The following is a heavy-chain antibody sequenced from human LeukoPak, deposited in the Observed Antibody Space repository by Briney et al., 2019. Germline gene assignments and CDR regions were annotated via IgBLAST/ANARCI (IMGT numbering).Heavy chain of an antibody. D-gene: IGHD6-19*01. V-gene: IGHV1-69*13. CDR1: GGTFSSYA. Sequence: ASVKVSCKASGGTFSSYAISWVRQAPEQGLEWMGGIIPIFGTANYAQKFQGRVTITADESTSTAYMELSSLRSEDTAVYYCASSGWYPYYFDYWGQGTMVTVSS. CDR3: ASSGWYPYYFDY. J-gene: IGHJ4*03. CDR2: IIPIFGTA.